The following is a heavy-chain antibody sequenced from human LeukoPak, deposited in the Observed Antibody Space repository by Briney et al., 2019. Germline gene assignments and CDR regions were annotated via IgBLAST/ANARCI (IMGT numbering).Heavy chain of an antibody. V-gene: IGHV1-18*01. Sequence: ASVKVSCKASGYTFTSYGISWVRQAPGQGLEWMGWISAYNGNTNHAQKLQGRVTMTTDTSTSTAYMELRSLRSDDTAVYYCAKVSRFLEWLLVSGPFDYWGQGTLVTVSS. CDR1: GYTFTSYG. D-gene: IGHD3-3*01. J-gene: IGHJ4*02. CDR2: ISAYNGNT. CDR3: AKVSRFLEWLLVSGPFDY.